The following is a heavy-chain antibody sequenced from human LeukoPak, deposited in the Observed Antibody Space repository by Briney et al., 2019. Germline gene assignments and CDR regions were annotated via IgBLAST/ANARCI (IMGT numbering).Heavy chain of an antibody. CDR3: ARGVRYFDWGLANWFDP. V-gene: IGHV3-21*01. D-gene: IGHD3-9*01. CDR1: GFTFSSYS. J-gene: IGHJ5*02. Sequence: NSGGSLRLSCAASGFTFSSYSMNWVRQAPGKGLEWVSSISSSSYIYYADSVKGRFTISRDNAKNSLYLQMNSLRAEDTAVYYCARGVRYFDWGLANWFDPWGQGTLVTVSS. CDR2: ISSSSYI.